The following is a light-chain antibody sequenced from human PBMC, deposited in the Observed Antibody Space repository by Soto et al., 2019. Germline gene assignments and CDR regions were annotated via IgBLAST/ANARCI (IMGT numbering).Light chain of an antibody. CDR2: DAS. CDR1: QGISSA. J-gene: IGKJ3*01. CDR3: QQFNSYPFS. V-gene: IGKV1-13*02. Sequence: AIQLTQSASSLSASVGDRDTITCRASQGISSALAWYQQKPGKAPKLLIYDASSLESGVPSRFSGSGSGTEFTLTISSLQPEDFATYYCQQFNSYPFSFGPGTKVDIK.